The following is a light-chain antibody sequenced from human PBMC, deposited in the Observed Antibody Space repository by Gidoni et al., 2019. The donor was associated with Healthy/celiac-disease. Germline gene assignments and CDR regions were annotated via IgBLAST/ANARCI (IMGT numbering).Light chain of an antibody. CDR1: QSGSSSY. CDR3: QQYGSSPRYT. Sequence: EIVLTQSPGTLSLSPGERATLSCRASQSGSSSYLAWYQQKPGQAPRLLSYGASSRATGIPDRFSGSGSGTDFTLTISRLEPEDFAVYYCQQYGSSPRYTFXQXTKLEIK. CDR2: GAS. J-gene: IGKJ2*01. V-gene: IGKV3-20*01.